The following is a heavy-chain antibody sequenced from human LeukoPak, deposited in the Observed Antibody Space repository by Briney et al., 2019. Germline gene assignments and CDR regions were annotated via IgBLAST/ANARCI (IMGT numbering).Heavy chain of an antibody. CDR1: GYSFADYY. CDR3: AGSEYYYDSSGYYYSPDKGAFDI. CDR2: IKPNGGDT. J-gene: IGHJ3*02. D-gene: IGHD3-22*01. V-gene: IGHV1-2*02. Sequence: ASVKVSCKASGYSFADYYMHWVRQAPGQGLEWMGWIKPNGGDTRSAQKFQGRVTMTRDTSISTAYMELSRLRSDDTAAYYCAGSEYYYDSSGYYYSPDKGAFDIWGQGTMVTVSS.